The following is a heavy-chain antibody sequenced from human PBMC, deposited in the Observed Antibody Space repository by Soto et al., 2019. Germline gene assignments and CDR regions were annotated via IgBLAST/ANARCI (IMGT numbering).Heavy chain of an antibody. CDR2: IHGSGAIT. J-gene: IGHJ2*01. CDR1: GLTFSSFA. CDR3: AKDKGPGSYTNWCFDV. D-gene: IGHD3-10*01. Sequence: EVQVLQSGGGLVQPGGSLRLSCAASGLTFSSFAMSWVRQAPGKGLEWVATIHGSGAITNYADSVRGRFTISRDNSKDTMYLQLNTLRVEDTAVYYCAKDKGPGSYTNWCFDVWGRGTLVTVSS. V-gene: IGHV3-23*01.